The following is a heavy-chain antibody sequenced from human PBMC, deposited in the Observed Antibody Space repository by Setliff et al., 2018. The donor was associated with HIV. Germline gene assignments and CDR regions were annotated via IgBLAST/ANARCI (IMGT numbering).Heavy chain of an antibody. CDR3: AISTRPY. CDR1: GFRFSDYT. V-gene: IGHV3-23*01. Sequence: GGSLRLSCAPSGFRFSDYTMTWVRQAPGKGLEWVSAISDTGDYIYYADSVKGRFSISRDNSKNTLYLQMNNLRAEDTAVYYCAISTRPYWGQGTLVTVSS. D-gene: IGHD6-6*01. J-gene: IGHJ4*02. CDR2: ISDTGDYI.